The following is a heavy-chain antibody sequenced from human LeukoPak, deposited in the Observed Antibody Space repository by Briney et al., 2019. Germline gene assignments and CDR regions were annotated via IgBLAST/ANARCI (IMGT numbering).Heavy chain of an antibody. CDR1: GDSLSTYH. Sequence: SETLSLTCTVSGDSLSTYHWGWIRQPPGKGLEWIGYVQSTGTSNFNPSLKSRVTISLYTSTSQFSLRLPSVTAADTAVYYCVRDRRYSYGSDFDPWGQGTLVTVSS. CDR3: VRDRRYSYGSDFDP. V-gene: IGHV4-59*01. D-gene: IGHD5-18*01. CDR2: VQSTGTS. J-gene: IGHJ5*02.